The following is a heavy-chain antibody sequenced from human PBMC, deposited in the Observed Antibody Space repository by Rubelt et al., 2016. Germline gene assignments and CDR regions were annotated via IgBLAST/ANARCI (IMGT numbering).Heavy chain of an antibody. J-gene: IGHJ4*02. D-gene: IGHD6-19*01. CDR1: GGSISSYY. V-gene: IGHV4-59*06. CDR2: IYYSGST. CDR3: AREIAVAGTMDYFDY. Sequence: QVQLQESGPGLVKPSETLSLTCTVSGGSISSYYWSWIRQPPGKGLEWIGYIYYSGSTYYNPSLKSRVTISVDTSKNQFSLKLSSVTAADTAVYYCAREIAVAGTMDYFDYWGQGTLVTVSS.